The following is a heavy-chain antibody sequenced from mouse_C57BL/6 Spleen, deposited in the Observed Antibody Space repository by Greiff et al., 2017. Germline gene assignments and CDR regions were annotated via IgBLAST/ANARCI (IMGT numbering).Heavy chain of an antibody. CDR1: GYTFTSYW. D-gene: IGHD4-1*01. CDR2: IYPSDSET. Sequence: QVQLQQPGAELVRPGSSVKLSCKASGYTFTSYWMDWVKQRPGQGLEWIGNIYPSDSETHYNQKFKDKATLTVDKSSSTAYMQLSSLTAEDSAVYCGARTGPWLAYWGQGTLVTVSA. V-gene: IGHV1-61*01. CDR3: ARTGPWLAY. J-gene: IGHJ3*01.